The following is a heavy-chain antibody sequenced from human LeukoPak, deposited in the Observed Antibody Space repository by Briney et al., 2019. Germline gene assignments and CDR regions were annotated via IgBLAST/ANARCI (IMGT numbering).Heavy chain of an antibody. V-gene: IGHV3-33*06. CDR2: IWYDGSNK. CDR1: GFTFSSYG. D-gene: IGHD6-13*01. J-gene: IGHJ4*02. CDR3: AKDRRIAPAGTLGD. Sequence: GGSLRLSCAASGFTFSSYGMHWVRQAPGKGLEWVAVIWYDGSNKYYADSVKGRFTISRDNSKNTLYLQMNSLRAEDTAVYYCAKDRRIAPAGTLGDWGQGTLVTVSS.